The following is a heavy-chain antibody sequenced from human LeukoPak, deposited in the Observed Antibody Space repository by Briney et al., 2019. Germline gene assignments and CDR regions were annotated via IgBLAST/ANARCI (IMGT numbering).Heavy chain of an antibody. CDR1: GGSISSYY. J-gene: IGHJ4*02. Sequence: SETLSLTCTVSGGSISSYYWSLIRQPPGKGLEWIGYIYYSGSTNYNPSLKSRVTISVDTSKNQFSLKLSSVTAADTAVYYCARVIPGVGAPFPVDYWGQGTLVTVSS. CDR2: IYYSGST. D-gene: IGHD1-26*01. V-gene: IGHV4-59*01. CDR3: ARVIPGVGAPFPVDY.